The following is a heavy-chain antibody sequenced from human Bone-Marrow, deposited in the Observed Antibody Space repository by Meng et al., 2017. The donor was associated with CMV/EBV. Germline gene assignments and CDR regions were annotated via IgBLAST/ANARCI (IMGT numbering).Heavy chain of an antibody. CDR1: GYTFTGYY. CDR3: ARDQQTSLAY. V-gene: IGHV1-2*02. D-gene: IGHD2-21*01. Sequence: ASVKVSCKASGYTFTGYYMYWVRQAPGQGLEWMGWINPNSGGANYAQKFQGRVTMTRDTSISTVYMELSRLTFDDTAVYYCARDQQTSLAYWGQGTLVTVSS. CDR2: INPNSGGA. J-gene: IGHJ4*02.